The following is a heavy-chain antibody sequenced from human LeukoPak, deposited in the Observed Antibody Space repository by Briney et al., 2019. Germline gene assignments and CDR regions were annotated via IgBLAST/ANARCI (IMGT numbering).Heavy chain of an antibody. Sequence: SETLSLTCTVSGGSISSGDYYWSWIRQPPGKGLEWIGYIYHSGSTYYNPSLKSRVTISVDTSKNQFSLKLSSVTAADTAVYYCARLGRTKWYYFDSSGTSEGYNWFDPWGQGTLVTVSS. CDR1: GGSISSGDYY. CDR2: IYHSGST. J-gene: IGHJ5*02. V-gene: IGHV4-30-4*02. CDR3: ARLGRTKWYYFDSSGTSEGYNWFDP. D-gene: IGHD3-22*01.